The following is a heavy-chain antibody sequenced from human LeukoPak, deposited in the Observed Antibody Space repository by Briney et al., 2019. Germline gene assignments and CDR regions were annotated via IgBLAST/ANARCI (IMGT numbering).Heavy chain of an antibody. J-gene: IGHJ5*02. CDR3: TSDTYYYDSTGLGHWFDP. D-gene: IGHD3-22*01. CDR2: INAGNGNT. Sequence: ASVKVSCKASGYTFTTYTIHWVRQAPGQRLEWMGWINAGNGNTKYSQEFQDRVTITRDTSTSTVYMELSSLRSDDTAVYYCTSDTYYYDSTGLGHWFDPWGQGTLVTVSS. CDR1: GYTFTTYT. V-gene: IGHV1-3*01.